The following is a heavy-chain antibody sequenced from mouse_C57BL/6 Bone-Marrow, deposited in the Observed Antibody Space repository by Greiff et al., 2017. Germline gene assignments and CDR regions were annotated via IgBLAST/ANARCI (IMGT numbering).Heavy chain of an antibody. J-gene: IGHJ2*01. Sequence: QVQLKESGPELVKPGASVKISCKASGYAFSSSWMNWVKQRPGKGLEWIGRIYPGDGDTNYNGKFKGKATLTADKSSSTAYMPLSSLTSEDSAVYFCARYGSSYYFDYWGQGTTLTVSS. D-gene: IGHD1-1*01. CDR3: ARYGSSYYFDY. V-gene: IGHV1-82*01. CDR1: GYAFSSSW. CDR2: IYPGDGDT.